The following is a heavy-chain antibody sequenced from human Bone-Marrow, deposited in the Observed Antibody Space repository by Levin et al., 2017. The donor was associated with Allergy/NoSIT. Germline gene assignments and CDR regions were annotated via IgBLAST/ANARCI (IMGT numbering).Heavy chain of an antibody. J-gene: IGHJ6*03. CDR1: GFNFKSYA. CDR3: AKDYTNYVPYYYYIDV. CDR2: ISGSGVST. V-gene: IGHV3-23*01. Sequence: GESLKISCAASGFNFKSYAMSWVRQVPDRGLEWVTAISGSGVSTYYADSVKGRFIISRDNSKNTVFLQMNSLRAEDTAVYYCAKDYTNYVPYYYYIDVWGKGTTVTVSS. D-gene: IGHD4-11*01.